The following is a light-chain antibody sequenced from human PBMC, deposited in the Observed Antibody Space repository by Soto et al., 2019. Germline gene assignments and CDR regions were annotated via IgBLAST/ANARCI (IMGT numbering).Light chain of an antibody. CDR3: CSSAPESTYV. Sequence: ALAQPASVSGSPGQSITISCTGTSSDVGAYNSVPWYQQHPHRAPQVIIYKGTQRPSGVSNRFSGSTSGNAASLTISALQTDDEADYFCCSSAPESTYVCGTGTKV. V-gene: IGLV2-23*01. CDR2: KGT. CDR1: SSDVGAYNS. J-gene: IGLJ1*01.